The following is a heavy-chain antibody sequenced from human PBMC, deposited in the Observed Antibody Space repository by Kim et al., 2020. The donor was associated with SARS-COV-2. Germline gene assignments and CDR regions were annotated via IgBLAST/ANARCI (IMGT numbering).Heavy chain of an antibody. Sequence: GGSLRLSCAVSGFTVTNTWMSWVRQPPGKGLEWVGRLTSKASGGTADYAAPVKGRFTISRDDSKNMFFLEMCSLKTEDTALYYCAGGGSNFGYWGQGTLVTVSS. CDR2: LTSKASGGTA. J-gene: IGHJ4*02. D-gene: IGHD2-2*01. V-gene: IGHV3-15*01. CDR1: GFTVTNTW. CDR3: AGGGSNFGY.